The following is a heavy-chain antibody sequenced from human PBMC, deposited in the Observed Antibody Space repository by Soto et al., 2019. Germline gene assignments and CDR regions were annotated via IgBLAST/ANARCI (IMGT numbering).Heavy chain of an antibody. CDR1: GGSISSGGYY. CDR3: ARAYCSGGSCYRSYYYYYMDV. J-gene: IGHJ6*03. CDR2: IYYSGST. D-gene: IGHD2-15*01. V-gene: IGHV4-31*03. Sequence: SETLSLTCTVSGGSISSGGYYWSWIRQHPGKGLEWIGYIYYSGSTYYNPSLKSRVTISVDTSKNQFSLKLSSVTAADTAVYYCARAYCSGGSCYRSYYYYYMDVWGKGTTVTVSS.